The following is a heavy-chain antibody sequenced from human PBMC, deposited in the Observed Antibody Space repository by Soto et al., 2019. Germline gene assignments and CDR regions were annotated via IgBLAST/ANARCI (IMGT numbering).Heavy chain of an antibody. V-gene: IGHV1-3*01. CDR2: INAGNGNT. J-gene: IGHJ4*02. Sequence: GASVKVSCKASGYTFTSYAMHWVRQAPGQRLEWMGWINAGNGNTKYSQKFQGQVTISADKSISTAYLQWSSLKASDTAMYYCARQGEVYYDSSGYFDYWGQGTLVTVSS. D-gene: IGHD3-22*01. CDR1: GYTFTSYA. CDR3: ARQGEVYYDSSGYFDY.